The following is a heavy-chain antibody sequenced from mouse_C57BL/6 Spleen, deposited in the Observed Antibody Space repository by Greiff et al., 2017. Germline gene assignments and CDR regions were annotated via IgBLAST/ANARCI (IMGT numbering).Heavy chain of an antibody. V-gene: IGHV2-2*01. J-gene: IGHJ4*01. CDR2: IWSGGST. D-gene: IGHD2-2*01. CDR3: AMVTYYYAMDY. Sequence: QFQLQQSGPGLVQPSQSLSITCTVSGFSLTSYGVHWVRQSPGTGLEWLGVIWSGGSTDYNAAFISRLSISKDNSKSQVFFKMNSLQADDTAIYYCAMVTYYYAMDYWGQGTSVTVSS. CDR1: GFSLTSYG.